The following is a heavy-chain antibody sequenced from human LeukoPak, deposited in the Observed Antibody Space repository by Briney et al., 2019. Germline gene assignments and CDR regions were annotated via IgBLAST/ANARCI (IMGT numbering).Heavy chain of an antibody. D-gene: IGHD3-22*01. CDR2: ISSNSSYI. J-gene: IGHJ4*02. V-gene: IGHV3-21*01. CDR3: ARRSSGYYYFFDY. CDR1: GFTFSSYS. Sequence: PGGSLRLSCAASGFTFSSYSMNWVRQAPGKGLEWVSSISSNSSYIYYADSVKGRFTISRDNAKNSLYLQMNSLRAEDTAVYYCARRSSGYYYFFDYWGQGTLVTVSS.